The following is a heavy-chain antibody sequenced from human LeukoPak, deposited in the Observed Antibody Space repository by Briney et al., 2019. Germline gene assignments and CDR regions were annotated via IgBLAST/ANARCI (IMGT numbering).Heavy chain of an antibody. CDR3: ARPGQIIDY. D-gene: IGHD2-8*02. CDR1: GYSINNYW. V-gene: IGHV5-51*01. CDR2: IYPADSDI. Sequence: GESLKISCKGSGYSINNYWIGWVRQMPGKGLEWMGIIYPADSDIRYSPSFQGQVTISADKSISTAYLQWSSLKASDTAMYYCARPGQIIDYWGQGTLVTVSS. J-gene: IGHJ4*02.